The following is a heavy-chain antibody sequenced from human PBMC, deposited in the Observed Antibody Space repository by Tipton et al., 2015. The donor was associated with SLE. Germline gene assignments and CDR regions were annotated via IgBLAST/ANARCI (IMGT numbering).Heavy chain of an antibody. CDR3: ARDSDAGWFDP. J-gene: IGHJ5*02. Sequence: SLRLSCAASGFTFDDYAMHWVRQAPGKGLEWVSGISWNSGSIGYADSVKGRFTISRDNAKNSLYLQMNSLRAEDTAVYYCARDSDAGWFDPWGQGTLVTVSS. CDR2: ISWNSGSI. V-gene: IGHV3-9*01. D-gene: IGHD2-21*02. CDR1: GFTFDDYA.